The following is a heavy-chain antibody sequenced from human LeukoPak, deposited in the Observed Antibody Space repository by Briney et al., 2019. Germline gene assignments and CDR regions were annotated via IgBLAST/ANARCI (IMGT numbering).Heavy chain of an antibody. D-gene: IGHD3-10*01. CDR2: INPNSGGT. J-gene: IGHJ4*02. CDR1: GYTFTGYY. V-gene: IGHV1-2*02. Sequence: GASVKVSCKASGYTFTGYYMHWVRQAPGQGLEWMEWINPNSGGTNYAQKFQGRVTMTRDTSISTAYMELSRLRSDDTAVYYCARDGTMVRGGGDYWGQGTLVTVSS. CDR3: ARDGTMVRGGGDY.